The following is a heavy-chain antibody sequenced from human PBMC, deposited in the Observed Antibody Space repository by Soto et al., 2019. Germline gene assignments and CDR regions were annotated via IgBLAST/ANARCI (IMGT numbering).Heavy chain of an antibody. V-gene: IGHV4-59*01. CDR1: GGSISSYY. D-gene: IGHD6-13*01. J-gene: IGHJ5*02. Sequence: PSETLSLTCTVSGGSISSYYWSWIRQPPGKGLEWIGYIYYSGSTNYNPSLKSRVTISVDTSKNQFSLKLSSVTAADTAVYYCARGLAAARNWFDPWGQGTLVTVSS. CDR2: IYYSGST. CDR3: ARGLAAARNWFDP.